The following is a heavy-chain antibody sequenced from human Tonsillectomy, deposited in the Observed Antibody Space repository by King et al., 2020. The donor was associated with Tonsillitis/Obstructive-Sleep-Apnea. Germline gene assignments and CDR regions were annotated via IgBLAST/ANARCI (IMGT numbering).Heavy chain of an antibody. D-gene: IGHD3-22*01. J-gene: IGHJ1*01. Sequence: VQLVESGGGLVQPGGSLRLSCAASGFTFNNYAMSWVRQAPGKGLEWVSGISGSGGTTYYAASVKGRFTISRDNSKNMLYLQMNSLRAEDTAVYYCAKAGSSGYYYGTYFQHWGQGTLVTVSS. CDR2: ISGSGGTT. CDR3: AKAGSSGYYYGTYFQH. CDR1: GFTFNNYA. V-gene: IGHV3-23*04.